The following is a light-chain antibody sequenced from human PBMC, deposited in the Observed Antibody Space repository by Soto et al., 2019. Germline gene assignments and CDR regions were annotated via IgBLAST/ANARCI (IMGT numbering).Light chain of an antibody. Sequence: DIHMTQSPSTLSASVGDIVTITCRANQTINSWLAWYQQKSGKAPKLLIYKASSLESGVPSRFSGSGSGTEFTLTISSLQPDDFATYYCQQYNDYSRTFGQGTKVEIK. J-gene: IGKJ1*01. CDR2: KAS. V-gene: IGKV1-5*03. CDR3: QQYNDYSRT. CDR1: QTINSW.